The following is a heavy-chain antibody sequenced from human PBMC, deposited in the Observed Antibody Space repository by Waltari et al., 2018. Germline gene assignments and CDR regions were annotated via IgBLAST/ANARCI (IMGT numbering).Heavy chain of an antibody. J-gene: IGHJ6*02. CDR2: ISWDGGST. D-gene: IGHD6-13*01. Sequence: EVQLVESGGVVVQPGGSLRLSCAASGFTFDDYTMHWVRHAPVKGLEWVSLISWDGGSTYYADSVKGRFTISRDNSKNSLYLQMNSLRTEDTALYYCAKDFGSSWYGRGYYYGMDVWGQGTTVTVSS. CDR1: GFTFDDYT. CDR3: AKDFGSSWYGRGYYYGMDV. V-gene: IGHV3-43*01.